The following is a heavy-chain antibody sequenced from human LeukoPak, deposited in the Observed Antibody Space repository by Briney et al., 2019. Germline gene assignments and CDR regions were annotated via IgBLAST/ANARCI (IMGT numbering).Heavy chain of an antibody. J-gene: IGHJ6*03. CDR2: IYYSGST. CDR3: ARDGGYSNPYYYYYYYMDF. D-gene: IGHD4-11*01. CDR1: GGSTNNNHYY. V-gene: IGHV4-39*07. Sequence: SETLSLTCAVSGGSTNNNHYYWGWIRQPPGKGLEWIGSIYYSGSTYYNPSLKSRVAISVDTSENHFSLKLSSVTAADTAVYYCARDGGYSNPYYYYYYYMDFWGKGTTVTVSS.